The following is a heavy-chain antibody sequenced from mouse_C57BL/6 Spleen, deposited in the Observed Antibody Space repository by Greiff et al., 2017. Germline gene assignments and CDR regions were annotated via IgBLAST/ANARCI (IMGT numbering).Heavy chain of an antibody. J-gene: IGHJ3*01. V-gene: IGHV1-20*01. CDR2: INPYNGDT. Sequence: VQLQQSGPELVKPGDSVKISCKASGYSFTGYFMNWVMQSHGKSLEWIGRINPYNGDTFYNQKFKGKATLTVDKSSSTAHMELRSLTSEDSAVYYCARRGGNYEAWFAYWGQGTLVTVSA. CDR3: ARRGGNYEAWFAY. D-gene: IGHD1-1*01. CDR1: GYSFTGYF.